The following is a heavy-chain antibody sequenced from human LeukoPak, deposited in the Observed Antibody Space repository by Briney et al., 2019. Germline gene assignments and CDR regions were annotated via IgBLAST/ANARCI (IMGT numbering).Heavy chain of an antibody. CDR1: GGSISSSNW. CDR2: IYHSGST. CDR3: ARIYGDYSGYWFDP. V-gene: IGHV4-4*02. Sequence: NPSGTLSLTCAVSGGSISSSNWWSWVRQPPGKGLEWIGEIYHSGSTNYNPSLKSRVTISVDKSKNQFSLKLSSVTAADTAVYYCARIYGDYSGYWFDPWGQGTLVTVSS. D-gene: IGHD4-17*01. J-gene: IGHJ5*02.